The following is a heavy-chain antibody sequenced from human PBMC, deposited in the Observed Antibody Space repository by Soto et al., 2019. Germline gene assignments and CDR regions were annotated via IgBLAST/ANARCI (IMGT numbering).Heavy chain of an antibody. CDR3: ARHSYYGSGSSLPLYYYYMDV. CDR2: IYYSGST. CDR1: GGSISSYY. Sequence: TLSLTCTVSGGSISSYYWSWIRQPPGKGLEWIGYIYYSGSTNYNPSLKSRVTISVDTSKNQFSLKLSSVTAADTAVYYCARHSYYGSGSSLPLYYYYMDVWGKGTTVTVSS. V-gene: IGHV4-59*08. J-gene: IGHJ6*03. D-gene: IGHD3-10*01.